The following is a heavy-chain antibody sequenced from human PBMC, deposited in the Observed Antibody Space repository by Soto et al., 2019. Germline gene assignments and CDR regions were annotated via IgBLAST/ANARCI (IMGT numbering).Heavy chain of an antibody. Sequence: GGSLRLSCAASGFTFSSYAMHWVRQAPGKGLEWVAVISYDGSNKYYADSVKGRFTISRDNSKNTLYLQMNSLRAEDTAVYYCARAHQSSGCYYDHDGISVRGQATTVTVSS. CDR2: ISYDGSNK. CDR3: ARAHQSSGCYYDHDGISV. V-gene: IGHV3-30-3*01. J-gene: IGHJ6*02. D-gene: IGHD6-25*01. CDR1: GFTFSSYA.